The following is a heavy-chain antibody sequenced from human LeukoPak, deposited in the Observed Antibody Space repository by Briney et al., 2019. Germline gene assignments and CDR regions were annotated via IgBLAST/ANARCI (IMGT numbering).Heavy chain of an antibody. CDR1: GGTFSSYA. V-gene: IGHV1-69*05. J-gene: IGHJ6*03. Sequence: SVKVSCKASGGTFSSYAVSWVRQAPGEGLEWMGAIIPMFRSAKYAQKFQGGVTTTTDESTSTADMELSSLRSEDTAVYFCARGPKMVYLYYMDVWGKGTTVTVSS. CDR2: IIPMFRSA. CDR3: ARGPKMVYLYYMDV. D-gene: IGHD2-8*01.